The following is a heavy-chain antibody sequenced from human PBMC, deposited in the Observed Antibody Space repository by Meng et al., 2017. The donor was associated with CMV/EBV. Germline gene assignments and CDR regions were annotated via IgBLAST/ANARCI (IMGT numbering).Heavy chain of an antibody. J-gene: IGHJ4*02. CDR2: IQVIGHT. CDR3: AGSRPGGGACDY. D-gene: IGHD3-16*01. Sequence: DSGPRLVNPSEPLSLTCIVSGASIKNYNWNWVRQPAGQGLEWIGLIQVIGHTVYNPSLKSRVTVSLDASKSQFSLTLNSVTAADTATYYCAGSRPGGGACDYWGQGILVTVSS. CDR1: GASIKNYN. V-gene: IGHV4-4*07.